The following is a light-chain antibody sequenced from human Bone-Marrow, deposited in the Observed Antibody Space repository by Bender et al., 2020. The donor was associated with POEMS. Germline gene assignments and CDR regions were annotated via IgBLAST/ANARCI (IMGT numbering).Light chain of an antibody. Sequence: YELTQPPSVSVSPGQTASITCSGDKLGDKFACWYQQKPGQSPVLVIYQNTKRPSGIPERFSGSTSGDTATLTISGTQTMDEADYYCQTWDSSTAVVFGGGTKLTVL. CDR3: QTWDSSTAVV. CDR1: KLGDKF. CDR2: QNT. V-gene: IGLV3-1*01. J-gene: IGLJ2*01.